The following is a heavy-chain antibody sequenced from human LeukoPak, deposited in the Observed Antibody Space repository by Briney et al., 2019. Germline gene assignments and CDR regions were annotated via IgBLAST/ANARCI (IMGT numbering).Heavy chain of an antibody. CDR2: ISGSGGST. CDR1: GFTFSSYA. CDR3: ARGVPYDSWSGPHYSDY. D-gene: IGHD3-3*01. Sequence: GGSLRLSCAASGFTFSSYAMSWVRQAPGKGLEWVSAISGSGGSTYYADSVKGRFTISRDNSKNTLYLQMNSLRAEDTAVYYCARGVPYDSWSGPHYSDYWGQGTLVTVSS. V-gene: IGHV3-23*01. J-gene: IGHJ4*02.